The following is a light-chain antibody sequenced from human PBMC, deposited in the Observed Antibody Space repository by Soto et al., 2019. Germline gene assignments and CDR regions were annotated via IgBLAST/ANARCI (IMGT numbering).Light chain of an antibody. CDR1: QSVSSSY. CDR2: GAS. V-gene: IGKV3-20*01. Sequence: EIVLTQSPGTLSLSPGERATLSCRASQSVSSSYLAWYQQEPGQAPRLLIYGASSRATVIPDRFSGSGSGTDFTLTISRLEPEDCAVYYCQQYGSSRALTFGGGTKVEIK. CDR3: QQYGSSRALT. J-gene: IGKJ4*01.